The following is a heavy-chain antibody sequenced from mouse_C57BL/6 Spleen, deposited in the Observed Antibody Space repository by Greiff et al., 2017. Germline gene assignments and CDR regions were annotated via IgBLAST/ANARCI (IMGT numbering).Heavy chain of an antibody. CDR2: INPSRCYT. CDR3: ARRGSAPFDY. V-gene: IGHV1-7*01. Sequence: QVQLQQSGAELATPGASVKLSCKASGYTFTSYWMHWVKQRPGQGLEWIGYINPSRCYTKYNQKFKDKATLTADKSSSTAYRQLSSLTYEDAAVYYCARRGSAPFDYWGQGTTRTGSS. CDR1: GYTFTSYW. J-gene: IGHJ2*01.